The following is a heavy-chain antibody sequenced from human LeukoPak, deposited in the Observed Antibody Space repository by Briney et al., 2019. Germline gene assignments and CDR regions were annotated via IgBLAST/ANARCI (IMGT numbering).Heavy chain of an antibody. J-gene: IGHJ6*03. CDR1: GYTFTGYY. Sequence: ASVKVSCKASGYTFTGYYMHWVRQAPGQGLEWMGWINPNSGGTNYAQKFQGRVTMTRDTSISTAYMELSRLRSDDTAVYYCARCGYCDFWSGSTLYYYYYMDVWGKGTTVTVSS. CDR3: ARCGYCDFWSGSTLYYYYYMDV. CDR2: INPNSGGT. V-gene: IGHV1-2*02. D-gene: IGHD3-3*01.